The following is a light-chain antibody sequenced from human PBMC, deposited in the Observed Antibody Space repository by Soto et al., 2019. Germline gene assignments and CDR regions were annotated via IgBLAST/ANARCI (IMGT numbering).Light chain of an antibody. CDR1: QSISSW. CDR2: KAS. CDR3: QQYSTYSRT. Sequence: DIQMTQSPSTLSASVGDRVTITCRASQSISSWLAWYQQKPGKAPKLLIYKASSLESGVPSRFSGSESGTDFTLTISSLQPDDFATYYCQQYSTYSRTFGQGTKVEI. J-gene: IGKJ1*01. V-gene: IGKV1-5*03.